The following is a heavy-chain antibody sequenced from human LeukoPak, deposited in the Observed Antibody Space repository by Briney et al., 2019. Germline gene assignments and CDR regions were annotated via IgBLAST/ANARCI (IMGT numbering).Heavy chain of an antibody. J-gene: IGHJ4*02. V-gene: IGHV1-2*02. CDR3: AKLNDHTTGYHPFDY. CDR2: INPNSGGT. D-gene: IGHD3-9*01. Sequence: ASVKVSCKASGYTFTDYYIHWVRQAPGQGLEWMGWINPNSGGTNYAQKFQGRVTMTRDTSISTAYMEPSRLRSDDTAVYYCAKLNDHTTGYHPFDYWGQGTLVTVSS. CDR1: GYTFTDYY.